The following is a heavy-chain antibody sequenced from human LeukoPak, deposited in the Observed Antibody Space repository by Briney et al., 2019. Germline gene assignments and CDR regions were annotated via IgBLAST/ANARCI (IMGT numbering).Heavy chain of an antibody. Sequence: GGSLRLSCVASGFTVSSNYMSWVRQAPGKGLEWVSVIYSGGSTSYADSVKGRFTISRDNSKNTLYLQMNSLRAEDTAVYYCAREQKVVAAIRDYYYYGMDVWGQGTTVTVSS. D-gene: IGHD2-21*02. CDR2: IYSGGST. V-gene: IGHV3-66*01. CDR3: AREQKVVAAIRDYYYYGMDV. J-gene: IGHJ6*02. CDR1: GFTVSSNY.